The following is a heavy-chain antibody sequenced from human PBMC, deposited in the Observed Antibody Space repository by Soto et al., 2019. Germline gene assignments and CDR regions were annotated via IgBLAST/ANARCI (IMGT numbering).Heavy chain of an antibody. D-gene: IGHD3-16*02. Sequence: GGSLRLSCAASGFTFSSYAMSWVRQAPGKGLEWVSAISGSGGSTYYADSVKGRFTISRDNSKNTLYLQMNSLRAEDTAVYYCAKDYYDYIWGSYRYTGGGFFDYWGQGTLVTVSS. CDR2: ISGSGGST. CDR1: GFTFSSYA. J-gene: IGHJ4*02. V-gene: IGHV3-23*01. CDR3: AKDYYDYIWGSYRYTGGGFFDY.